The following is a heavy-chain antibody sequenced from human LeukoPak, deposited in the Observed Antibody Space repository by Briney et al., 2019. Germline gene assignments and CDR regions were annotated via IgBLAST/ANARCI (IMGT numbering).Heavy chain of an antibody. V-gene: IGHV4-61*02. CDR1: GGSISSGSYY. CDR3: ARGASTSSWDGLIFDY. Sequence: SETLSLTCTVSGGSISSGSYYWSWIRQPAGKGLEWIGRIYTSGSTNYNPSLKSRVTISVDTSKNQFSLKLSSLTDADTAVYYCARGASTSSWDGLIFDYCGQGNLGTVSS. J-gene: IGHJ4*02. CDR2: IYTSGST. D-gene: IGHD6-13*01.